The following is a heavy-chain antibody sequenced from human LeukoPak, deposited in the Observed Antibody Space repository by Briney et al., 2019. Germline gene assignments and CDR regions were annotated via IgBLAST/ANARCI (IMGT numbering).Heavy chain of an antibody. CDR3: ARAKGSGSYFDWFDP. Sequence: SETLSLTCAVYGGSFSGYYWSWIRQPPGKGLEWIGEINHSGSTNYNPSLKSRVTISVDTSKNQFSLKLSSVTAADTAVYYCARAKGSGSYFDWFDPCGQGTLVTVSS. CDR2: INHSGST. CDR1: GGSFSGYY. V-gene: IGHV4-34*01. J-gene: IGHJ5*02. D-gene: IGHD3-10*01.